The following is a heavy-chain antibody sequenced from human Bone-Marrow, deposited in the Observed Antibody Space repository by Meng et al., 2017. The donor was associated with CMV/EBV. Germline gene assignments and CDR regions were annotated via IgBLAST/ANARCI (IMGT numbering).Heavy chain of an antibody. Sequence: SEPLSLPCTASAVSVISGSYYWSWIRQPPGKGLEWIGYIFYTGKTNYNPSLKSRATISVDTSKNQFSLKLSSVTAADTAVYYCARALEVGDTAMVFDYWGQGKLVTVSS. V-gene: IGHV4-61*01. CDR1: AVSVISGSYY. CDR3: ARALEVGDTAMVFDY. CDR2: IFYTGKT. J-gene: IGHJ4*02. D-gene: IGHD5-18*01.